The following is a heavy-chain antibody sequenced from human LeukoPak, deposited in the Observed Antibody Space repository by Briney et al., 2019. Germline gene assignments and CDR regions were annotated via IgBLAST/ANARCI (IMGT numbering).Heavy chain of an antibody. CDR3: AKDHKQWLVLDY. J-gene: IGHJ4*02. V-gene: IGHV3-23*01. D-gene: IGHD6-19*01. CDR2: ISGSGGST. Sequence: GGSLRLSCAASGFTFSNAWMSWVRQAPGKGLEWVSAISGSGGSTYYADSVKGRFTISRDISKSTVFLQMTSLRAEDTAVYYCAKDHKQWLVLDYWGQGTLVTVSS. CDR1: GFTFSNAW.